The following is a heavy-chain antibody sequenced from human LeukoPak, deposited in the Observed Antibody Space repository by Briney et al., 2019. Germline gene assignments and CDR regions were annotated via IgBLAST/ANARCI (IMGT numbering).Heavy chain of an antibody. J-gene: IGHJ4*02. CDR1: GFTFSSYS. CDR3: ARDVTMVRGVSL. Sequence: GGSLRLSCAASGFTFSSYSMNWVRQAPGKGLEWVSSISSSSSYIYYADSVKGRFTISRDDAKNSLYLQMNSLRAEDTAVYYCARDVTMVRGVSLWGQGTLVTVSS. D-gene: IGHD3-10*01. CDR2: ISSSSSYI. V-gene: IGHV3-21*01.